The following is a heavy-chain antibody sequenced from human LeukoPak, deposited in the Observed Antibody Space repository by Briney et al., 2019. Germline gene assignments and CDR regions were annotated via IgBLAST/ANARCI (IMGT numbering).Heavy chain of an antibody. CDR2: ISAYNGNT. CDR1: GYTFTSYG. D-gene: IGHD6-6*01. V-gene: IGHV1-18*01. J-gene: IGHJ5*02. CDR3: ARSSSGSAFNWFDP. Sequence: ASVKVSCKASGYTFTSYGISWVRQAPGQGLEWMGWISAYNGNTNYAQKLQGRVTMTTDTSTSTAYMELRSLRSDDTAVYYRARSSSGSAFNWFDPWGQGTLVTVSS.